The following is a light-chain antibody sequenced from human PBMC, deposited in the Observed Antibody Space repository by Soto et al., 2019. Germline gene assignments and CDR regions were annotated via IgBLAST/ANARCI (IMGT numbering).Light chain of an antibody. CDR3: QSADSSSNVV. V-gene: IGLV3-25*03. J-gene: IGLJ2*01. CDR1: ALPKQY. Sequence: SYELTQSPSVSVSPGQTARITCSGDALPKQYAYWYQQKPGQAPVLVKYKDSERPSGIPERVSGSTSGTTVTLTISGVQAEDEADYYCQSADSSSNVVFGGGTNVTVL. CDR2: KDS.